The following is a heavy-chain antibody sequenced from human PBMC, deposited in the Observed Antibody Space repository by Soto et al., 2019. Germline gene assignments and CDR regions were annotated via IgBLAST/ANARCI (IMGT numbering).Heavy chain of an antibody. CDR2: ISYDGSNK. CDR3: ARDEYY. Sequence: GGSLRLSCAASGFTFSSYAMHWVRQAPGKGLEWVAVISYDGSNKYYADSVKGRFTISRDNSKNTLCLQMNSLRAEDTAVYYCARDEYYWGQGTLVTVSS. V-gene: IGHV3-30-3*01. CDR1: GFTFSSYA. J-gene: IGHJ4*02.